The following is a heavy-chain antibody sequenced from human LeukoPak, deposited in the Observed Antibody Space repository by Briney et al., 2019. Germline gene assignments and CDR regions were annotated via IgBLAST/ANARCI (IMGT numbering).Heavy chain of an antibody. J-gene: IGHJ5*02. V-gene: IGHV5-51*01. CDR1: GYSFTSYW. D-gene: IGHD4-11*01. CDR2: IYPGDSDT. CDR3: ARRDYTSVWFAP. Sequence: GEALEICWEGAGYSFTSYWSGWGRPMAGKGVGWRGIIYPGDSDTIYSPSFQGQVTISVDCSTSTVYLQWSPLKASDTAMYYCARRDYTSVWFAPWGQGTLVTVSS.